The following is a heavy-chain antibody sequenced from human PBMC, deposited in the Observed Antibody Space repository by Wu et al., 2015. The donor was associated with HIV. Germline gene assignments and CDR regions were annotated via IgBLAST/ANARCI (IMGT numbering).Heavy chain of an antibody. D-gene: IGHD3-10*01. CDR1: GYTFTSYY. Sequence: QVQLVQSGAEVKKPGASVKVSCKASGYTFTSYYMHWVRQAPGQGLEWMGIINPSGGSTSYAQKFQGRVTMTRDTSTSTVYMELSSLRSEDTAVYYCARGYGSGSYYHAFDIWGQGDNGHRLF. V-gene: IGHV1-46*01. CDR2: INPSGGST. J-gene: IGHJ3*02. CDR3: ARGYGSGSYYHAFDI.